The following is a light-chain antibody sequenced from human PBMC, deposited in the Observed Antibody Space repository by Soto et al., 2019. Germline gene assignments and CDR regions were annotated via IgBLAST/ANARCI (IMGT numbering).Light chain of an antibody. CDR1: HDIFSY. Sequence: DIQMTQSPSSLSVSVGDRVAITCQASHDIFSYLNWYQQKPGEAPKLLIYDASNLKTGVPSRFSGSGYGTDFTFIISSLQAEDIATYYCQQYDDLPLTFGQGTRLEIK. CDR3: QQYDDLPLT. CDR2: DAS. J-gene: IGKJ5*01. V-gene: IGKV1-33*01.